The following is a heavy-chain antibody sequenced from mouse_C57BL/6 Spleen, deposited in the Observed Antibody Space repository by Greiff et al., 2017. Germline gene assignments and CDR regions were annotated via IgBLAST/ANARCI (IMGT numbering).Heavy chain of an antibody. CDR3: ARSYYCNYRAWFAY. Sequence: QVLLLQPGAELVMPGASVKLSCKASGYTFTSYWMHWVKQMPGQGLEWIGEIDPSDSYTNYNQNFKGKSKLTVDKSASKAYMQLSSLKSEDPAVSYCARSYYCNYRAWFAYWGQGTLLTVSA. J-gene: IGHJ3*01. D-gene: IGHD2-10*01. V-gene: IGHV1-69*01. CDR1: GYTFTSYW. CDR2: IDPSDSYT.